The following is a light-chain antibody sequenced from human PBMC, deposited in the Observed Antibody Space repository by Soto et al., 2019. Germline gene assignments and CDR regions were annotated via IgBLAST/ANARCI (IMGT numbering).Light chain of an antibody. CDR3: QQYSPDSHT. CDR2: DAS. J-gene: IGKJ1*01. Sequence: DIQMTQSPPTLSASVGDRVTITCRASQPVSIWVAWYQQSPGKAPKVMIYDASVLERGVPSRFIGSGSGTEFTLIISSLQPDDFATYYCQQYSPDSHTFGQGTKVEIK. V-gene: IGKV1-5*01. CDR1: QPVSIW.